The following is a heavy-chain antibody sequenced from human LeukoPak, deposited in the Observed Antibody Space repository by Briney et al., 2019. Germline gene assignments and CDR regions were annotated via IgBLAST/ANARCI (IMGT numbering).Heavy chain of an antibody. D-gene: IGHD6-13*01. CDR2: ISAYNGNT. V-gene: IGHV1-18*01. Sequence: AASVKVSCKASGYTFTSYGISWVRQAPGQGLEWMGWISAYNGNTNYAQKLQDRVTMTTDTSTSTAYMEPRSLRSEHTAVYYFTRDLAAGFGFWKYWGQGTLVTVSS. J-gene: IGHJ4*02. CDR1: GYTFTSYG. CDR3: TRDLAAGFGFWKY.